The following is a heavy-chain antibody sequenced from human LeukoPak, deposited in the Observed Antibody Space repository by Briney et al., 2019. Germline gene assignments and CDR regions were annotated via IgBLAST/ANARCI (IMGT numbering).Heavy chain of an antibody. CDR3: ARYLADYDILTGPPRYYFDY. J-gene: IGHJ4*02. CDR1: GGSISSYY. V-gene: IGHV4-59*08. Sequence: SETLSLTCTVSGGSISSYYWSWIRQPPGKGLEWIGYIYYSGSTNYNPSLKSRVTISVDTSKNQFSLKLSSVTAADTAVYYCARYLADYDILTGPPRYYFDYWGQGTLVTVSS. D-gene: IGHD3-9*01. CDR2: IYYSGST.